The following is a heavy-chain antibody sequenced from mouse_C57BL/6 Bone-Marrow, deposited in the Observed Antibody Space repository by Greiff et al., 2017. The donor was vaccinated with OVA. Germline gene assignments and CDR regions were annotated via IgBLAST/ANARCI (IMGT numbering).Heavy chain of an antibody. CDR1: GFTFSDYG. D-gene: IGHD1-1*01. J-gene: IGHJ4*01. Sequence: EVQLVESGGGLVKPGGSLKLSCAASGFTFSDYGMHWVRQAPEKGLEWVAYISSGSSTIYYADTVKGRFTISRDNAKNTLFLQMTSLRSEGTGTYICASYSGSDVMDYWGQGASVTVSP. CDR2: ISSGSSTI. V-gene: IGHV5-17*01. CDR3: ASYSGSDVMDY.